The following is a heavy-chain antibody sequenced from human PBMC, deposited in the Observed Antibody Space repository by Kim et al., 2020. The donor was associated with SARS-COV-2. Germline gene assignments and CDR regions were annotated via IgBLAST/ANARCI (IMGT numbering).Heavy chain of an antibody. CDR3: AKMSGYCSSTSCYGGPGAFDI. V-gene: IGHV3-23*01. D-gene: IGHD2-2*01. Sequence: GGSLRLSCAASGFTFSSYAMSWVRQAPGKGLEWVSAISGSGGSTYYADSVKGRFTISRDNSKNTLYLQMNSLRAEDTAVYYCAKMSGYCSSTSCYGGPGAFDIWGQGTMVTVSS. CDR2: ISGSGGST. J-gene: IGHJ3*02. CDR1: GFTFSSYA.